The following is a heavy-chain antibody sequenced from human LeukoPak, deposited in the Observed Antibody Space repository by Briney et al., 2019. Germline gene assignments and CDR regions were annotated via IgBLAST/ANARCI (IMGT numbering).Heavy chain of an antibody. V-gene: IGHV1-69*04. Sequence: EASVKVSCKASGYSFTSYDINWVRQAPGQGLEWIGRIIPILGIANYAQKFQGRVTITADKSTSTAYMELSSLRSEDTAVYYCARSLNNALDFWSGYYNLDYWGQGTLVTVSS. CDR1: GYSFTSYD. D-gene: IGHD3-3*01. J-gene: IGHJ4*02. CDR3: ARSLNNALDFWSGYYNLDY. CDR2: IIPILGIA.